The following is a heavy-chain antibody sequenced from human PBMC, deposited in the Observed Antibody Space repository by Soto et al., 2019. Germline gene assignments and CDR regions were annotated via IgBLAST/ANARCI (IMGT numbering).Heavy chain of an antibody. V-gene: IGHV3-21*01. CDR3: ASDAVVVPAATPILDYFDY. D-gene: IGHD2-2*01. J-gene: IGHJ4*02. CDR1: GFTFSSYS. CDR2: ISSSSSYI. Sequence: ESGGGLVKPGGSLRLSCAASGFTFSSYSMNWVRQAPGKGLEWVSSISSSSSYIYYADSVKGRFTISRDNAKNSLYLQMNSLRAEDTAVYYCASDAVVVPAATPILDYFDYWGQGTLVTVSS.